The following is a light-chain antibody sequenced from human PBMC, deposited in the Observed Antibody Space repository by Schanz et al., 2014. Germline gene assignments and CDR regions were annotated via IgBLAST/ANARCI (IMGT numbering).Light chain of an antibody. V-gene: IGKV4-1*01. J-gene: IGKJ4*01. CDR2: WAT. CDR1: QSVLYSSNNKNY. Sequence: DIVMTQSPDSLAVSLGERATINCKSSQSVLYSSNNKNYLAWYQQKPGQPPQLLIYWATTRESGVPDRFSGSGSGTDFTLTISNLEPEDFAVYYCQQRSNWPLTFGGGTKVEI. CDR3: QQRSNWPLT.